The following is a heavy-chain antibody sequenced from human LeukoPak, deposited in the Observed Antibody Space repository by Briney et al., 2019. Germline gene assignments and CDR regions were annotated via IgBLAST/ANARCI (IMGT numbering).Heavy chain of an antibody. Sequence: SETLSLTCTVSGGSISSYYWSWIRQPPGKGLEWIGYIYHSGSTDYNPSLKSRVTISVDRSKNHFSLRLSSVTAADTAVYYCARDLASYDSSGYTDYWGQGTLVTVSS. CDR2: IYHSGST. CDR3: ARDLASYDSSGYTDY. CDR1: GGSISSYY. V-gene: IGHV4-59*12. D-gene: IGHD3-22*01. J-gene: IGHJ4*02.